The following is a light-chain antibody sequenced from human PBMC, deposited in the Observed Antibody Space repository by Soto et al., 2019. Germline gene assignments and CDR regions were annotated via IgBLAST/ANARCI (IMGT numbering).Light chain of an antibody. CDR1: SSDVGGYNY. Sequence: QSVLTQPPSASGSPGQSVTISCTGTSSDVGGYNYASWYQHHPGKAPRLMVYEVSKRPSGVPDRFSGSKSGNTASLTVSGLQTEDEADYYCTSYAGSLPVVFGGGT. CDR3: TSYAGSLPVV. V-gene: IGLV2-8*01. J-gene: IGLJ2*01. CDR2: EVS.